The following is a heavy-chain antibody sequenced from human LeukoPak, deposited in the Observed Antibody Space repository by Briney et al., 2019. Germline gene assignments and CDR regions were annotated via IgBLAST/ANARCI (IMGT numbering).Heavy chain of an antibody. J-gene: IGHJ6*03. D-gene: IGHD3-10*01. CDR3: ARDLGGSGSYYMDV. CDR1: GYTFTGYY. V-gene: IGHV1-2*02. Sequence: ASVKVSCKASGYTFTGYYMHWVRQALGQGLEWMGWINPNSGGTNYAQKFQGRVTMTRDTSISTAYMELSRLRSDDTAVYYCARDLGGSGSYYMDVWGKGTTVTISS. CDR2: INPNSGGT.